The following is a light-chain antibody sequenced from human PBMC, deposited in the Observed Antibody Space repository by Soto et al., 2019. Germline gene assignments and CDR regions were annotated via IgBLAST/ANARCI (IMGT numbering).Light chain of an antibody. CDR2: RGN. J-gene: IGLJ2*01. V-gene: IGLV1-47*01. Sequence: QSVLTQPPSASATPGQSVNISCAGSTANGGTNHVYWYRHFPGTAPELLIYRGNLRPTGVPDRFSCSKSGASAYLAISGLRSDDEGDYYCAVWDDALSGFVLFGGGTKLTVL. CDR3: AVWDDALSGFVL. CDR1: TANGGTNH.